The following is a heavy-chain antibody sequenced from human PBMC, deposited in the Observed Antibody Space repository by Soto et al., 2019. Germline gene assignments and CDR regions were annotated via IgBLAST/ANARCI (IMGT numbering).Heavy chain of an antibody. V-gene: IGHV5-51*01. J-gene: IGHJ5*02. D-gene: IGHD2-2*01. CDR1: GYSFASYW. CDR2: IYPGDSDT. Sequence: GESLKISCQGSGYSFASYWIGWVRQMPGKDLEWMGIIYPGDSDTRYSPSFQGQVTISADKSISTAYLQWSSLKASDTAMYYCARLKTSDCSSTSCYGGYWFDPWGQGTLVTVSS. CDR3: ARLKTSDCSSTSCYGGYWFDP.